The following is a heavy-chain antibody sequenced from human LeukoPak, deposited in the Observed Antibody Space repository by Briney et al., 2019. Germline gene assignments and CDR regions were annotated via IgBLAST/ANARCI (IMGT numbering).Heavy chain of an antibody. J-gene: IGHJ4*02. D-gene: IGHD3-10*01. CDR3: ARGGYGSGSYPDY. CDR2: ISSSSSYI. CDR1: GFTVSSYS. Sequence: PGGSLRLSCAASGFTVSSYSMNWVRQAPGKGLEWVSSISSSSSYIYYADSVKGRFTISRDNAKNSLYLQMNSLRAEDTAVYYCARGGYGSGSYPDYWGQGTLVTVSS. V-gene: IGHV3-21*01.